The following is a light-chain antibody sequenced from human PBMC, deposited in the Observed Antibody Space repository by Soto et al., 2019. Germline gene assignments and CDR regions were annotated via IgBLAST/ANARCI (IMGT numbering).Light chain of an antibody. CDR2: AAS. V-gene: IGKV1-39*01. CDR3: QQNYSTPT. CDR1: QSISSY. J-gene: IGKJ2*01. Sequence: DIQMTQSPSSLSASVGDRVTITCRASQSISSYLNWYQQKPGKAPKLLIYAASSLQSGVPSRFSGSGSGTDFTLTISSLQPEDFETYYCQQNYSTPTFGQGTKLEIK.